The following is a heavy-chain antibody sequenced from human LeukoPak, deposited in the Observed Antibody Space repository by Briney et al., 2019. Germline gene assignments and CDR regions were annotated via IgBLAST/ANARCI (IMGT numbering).Heavy chain of an antibody. Sequence: NTSETLSLTCSVSGYSISSGYYWGWIRQPPGKGLEWIGYIYYSGSTYYNPSLKSRVTISVDTSKNQFSLKLSSVTAADTAVYYCARGLYGIWFGESYGMDVWGQGTTVTVSS. CDR3: ARGLYGIWFGESYGMDV. CDR2: IYYSGST. V-gene: IGHV4-38-2*02. D-gene: IGHD3-10*01. CDR1: GYSISSGYY. J-gene: IGHJ6*02.